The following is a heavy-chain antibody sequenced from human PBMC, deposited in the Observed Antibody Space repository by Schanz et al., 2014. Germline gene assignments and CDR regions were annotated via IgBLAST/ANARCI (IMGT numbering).Heavy chain of an antibody. CDR1: GGSISSGGYY. V-gene: IGHV4-31*03. D-gene: IGHD4-17*01. J-gene: IGHJ6*02. Sequence: QVQLQESGPGLVKPSQTLSLTCTVSGGSISSGGYYWSWIRQHPGKGLEWIGYIYYSGSTYYNPSPGSGATSSGDTSRNQFPLKLSSVTAADTAVYYCARDRGMTTSDYYYGMDVWGQGTTVTVSS. CDR2: IYYSGST. CDR3: ARDRGMTTSDYYYGMDV.